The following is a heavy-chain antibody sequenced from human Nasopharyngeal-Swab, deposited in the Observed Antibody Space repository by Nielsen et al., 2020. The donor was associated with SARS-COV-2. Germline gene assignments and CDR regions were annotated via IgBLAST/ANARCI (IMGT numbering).Heavy chain of an antibody. D-gene: IGHD6-13*01. CDR1: GFTFNTYS. Sequence: GGSLRLSCAASGFTFNTYSMNWVRQAPGKGLEWASSVSSTSTYIYYADSVKGRFTISRDNAENSLYLQMNSLRAEDTAVYYCARDLLSSWRAIGNWYFDLWGRGTLVTVSS. J-gene: IGHJ2*01. V-gene: IGHV3-21*01. CDR2: VSSTSTYI. CDR3: ARDLLSSWRAIGNWYFDL.